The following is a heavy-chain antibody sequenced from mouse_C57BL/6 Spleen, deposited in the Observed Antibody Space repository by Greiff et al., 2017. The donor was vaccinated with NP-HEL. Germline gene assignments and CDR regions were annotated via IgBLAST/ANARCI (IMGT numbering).Heavy chain of an antibody. CDR2: IDPANGNT. D-gene: IGHD1-1*01. CDR1: GFNIKNTY. CDR3: ARDNYYGSSGFDY. Sequence: VQLKQSVAELVRPGASVKLSCTASGFNIKNTYMHWVKQRPEQGLEWIGKIDPANGNTKYAPKFQDKATITADTSSNTACLQLSSLTSEDTAIYYCARDNYYGSSGFDYWGQGTTLTVSS. V-gene: IGHV14-3*01. J-gene: IGHJ2*01.